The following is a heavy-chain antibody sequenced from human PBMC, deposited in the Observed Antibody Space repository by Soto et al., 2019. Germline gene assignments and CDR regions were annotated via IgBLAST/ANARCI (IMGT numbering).Heavy chain of an antibody. V-gene: IGHV1-18*01. J-gene: IGHJ4*02. CDR2: ISTYNGKT. D-gene: IGHD3-22*01. Sequence: ASVKVSCKASGYTFTSYGLSWVRQAPGQVLEWMGWISTYNGKTNYAQKLQGRVTMTTDTSTSTAYMELRSLRSDDTAVYYCARDRDSSGSLSGHWGQGTLVTISS. CDR1: GYTFTSYG. CDR3: ARDRDSSGSLSGH.